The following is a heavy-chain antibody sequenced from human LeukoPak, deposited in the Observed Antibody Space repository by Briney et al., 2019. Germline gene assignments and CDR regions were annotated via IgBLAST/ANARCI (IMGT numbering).Heavy chain of an antibody. CDR3: ARGGTIVATPIDY. CDR2: ISSNGGST. Sequence: PGGSLRLSCAASGFTFSSYAMHWVRQAPGKGLEYVSAISSNGGSTYYANSVKGRFTISRDNSKNTLYLQMGSLRAEDMALYYCARGGTIVATPIDYWGQGTLVTVSS. CDR1: GFTFSSYA. V-gene: IGHV3-64*01. D-gene: IGHD5-12*01. J-gene: IGHJ4*02.